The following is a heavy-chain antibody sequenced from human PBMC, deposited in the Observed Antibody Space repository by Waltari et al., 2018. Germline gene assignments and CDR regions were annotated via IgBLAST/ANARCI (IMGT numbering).Heavy chain of an antibody. V-gene: IGHV4-38-2*02. Sequence: QVQLQESGPGLVKPSETLSLTCTVSGYSIRSGYYWGWIRQPPGKGLEWIGSIYHRGSTYYNPSLKCRVTISVDTSKNQFSLKLSSVTAADTAVYYCARVVPAAMGQYYFDYWGQGTLVTVSS. D-gene: IGHD2-2*01. CDR2: IYHRGST. CDR1: GYSIRSGYY. J-gene: IGHJ4*02. CDR3: ARVVPAAMGQYYFDY.